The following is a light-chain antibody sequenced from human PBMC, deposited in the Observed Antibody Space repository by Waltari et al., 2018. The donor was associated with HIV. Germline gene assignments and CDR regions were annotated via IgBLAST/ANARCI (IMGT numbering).Light chain of an antibody. J-gene: IGLJ2*01. Sequence: QSALTQPASVSGSPGQSITISCPGPTSDVGGFYSVSWYTQHPGNAPKLLIYEVTNRPSGVSNRFSGSKSGNTASLTISGLQADDEADYYCSSYTSSSTVVFGGGTKLTVL. V-gene: IGLV2-14*01. CDR3: SSYTSSSTVV. CDR1: TSDVGGFYS. CDR2: EVT.